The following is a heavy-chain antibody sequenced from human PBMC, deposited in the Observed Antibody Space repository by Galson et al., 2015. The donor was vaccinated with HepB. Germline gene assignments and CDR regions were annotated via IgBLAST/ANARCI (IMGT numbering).Heavy chain of an antibody. Sequence: LRLSCAASGFTFSSYDMHWVRQATGKGLEWVSAIGTAGDTYYPGSVKGRFTISRENAKNSLYLQMNSLRAGDTAVYYCARGFGGYYRDQPLDYWGQGTLVTVSS. CDR3: ARGFGGYYRDQPLDY. J-gene: IGHJ4*02. D-gene: IGHD3-22*01. V-gene: IGHV3-13*01. CDR1: GFTFSSYD. CDR2: IGTAGDT.